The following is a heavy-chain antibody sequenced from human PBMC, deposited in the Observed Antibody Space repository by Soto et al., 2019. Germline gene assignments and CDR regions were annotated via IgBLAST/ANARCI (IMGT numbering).Heavy chain of an antibody. D-gene: IGHD6-13*01. Sequence: QVQLVQSGAEVKKPGASVKVSCKASGYTFTSYGISWVRQAPGQGLEWMGWISAYNGNTNYAQKLQSRVTMTTDTSTSTAYMELRSLRSDDTAVYYCARDPFVAAAGNYYYYGMDVWGQGTTVTVSS. V-gene: IGHV1-18*01. J-gene: IGHJ6*02. CDR3: ARDPFVAAAGNYYYYGMDV. CDR1: GYTFTSYG. CDR2: ISAYNGNT.